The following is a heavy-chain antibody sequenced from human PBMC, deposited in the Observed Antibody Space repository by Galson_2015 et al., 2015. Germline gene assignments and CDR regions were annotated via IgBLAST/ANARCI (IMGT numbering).Heavy chain of an antibody. CDR3: AKDNEGYCSDGHCYSYYYYGMDV. D-gene: IGHD2-15*01. CDR2: ISDEGSIK. V-gene: IGHV3-30*18. J-gene: IGHJ6*01. CDR1: GFTFSSCG. Sequence: SLRLSCAASGFTFSSCGMHWVRQAPGKGLEWVALISDEGSIKEYADSVKGRFTISRDNSKNTLSLQMNSLRAEDTAIYYCAKDNEGYCSDGHCYSYYYYGMDVW.